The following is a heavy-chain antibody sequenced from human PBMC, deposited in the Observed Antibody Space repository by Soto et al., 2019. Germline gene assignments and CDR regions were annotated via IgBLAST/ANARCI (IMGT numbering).Heavy chain of an antibody. V-gene: IGHV1-18*01. D-gene: IGHD1-26*01. CDR1: GYTFTSYG. CDR2: ISAYNGNT. J-gene: IGHJ5*02. Sequence: QVQLVQSGAEVKKPGASVKVSCKASGYTFTSYGISWVRQAPGQGIEWMGRISAYNGNTNYAPKLQGRVTMTTGTSTSTDYMELRSLRSDDTAVYYCARVVGALGHGFDPWGQGTLVTVSS. CDR3: ARVVGALGHGFDP.